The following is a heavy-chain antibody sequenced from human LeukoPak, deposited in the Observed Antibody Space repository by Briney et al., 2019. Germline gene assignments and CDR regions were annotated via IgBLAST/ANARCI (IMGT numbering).Heavy chain of an antibody. CDR1: GGTFSSYA. V-gene: IGHV1-69*13. D-gene: IGHD5-18*01. J-gene: IGHJ4*02. CDR3: ASTRSDTAMVTFDY. Sequence: SVKVSCKASGGTFSSYAISWVRQAPGQGLEWMGGIIPIFGTANYAQKFQGRVMITADESTSTAYMELSSLRSEDTAVYYCASTRSDTAMVTFDYWGQGTLVTVSS. CDR2: IIPIFGTA.